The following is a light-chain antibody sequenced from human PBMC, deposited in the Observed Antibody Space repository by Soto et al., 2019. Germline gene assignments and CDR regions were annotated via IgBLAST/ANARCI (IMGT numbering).Light chain of an antibody. Sequence: ILMTQSPATLSVSPVERATLSCRASQSVSNNLAWYQQKPGQAPRLLIYDASTRATGIPARFSGSGSGTEFTLTISGLQSEDFAVYYCQQYNNWPPWTCGQGTKVEIK. CDR3: QQYNNWPPWT. V-gene: IGKV3-15*01. J-gene: IGKJ1*01. CDR1: QSVSNN. CDR2: DAS.